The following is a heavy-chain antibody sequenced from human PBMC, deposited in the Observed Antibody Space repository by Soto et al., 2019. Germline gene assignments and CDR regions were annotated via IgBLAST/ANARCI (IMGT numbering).Heavy chain of an antibody. CDR2: ISSSSSTI. V-gene: IGHV3-11*04. D-gene: IGHD3-3*01. Sequence: GSLRLSCAASGFTFSDYYMSWIRQAPGKGLEWVSYISSSSSTIYYADSVKGRFTISRDNAKNSLYLQMNSLRDEDTAVYYCARVSGFWTGLPPFDYWGQGTLVTVSS. CDR3: ARVSGFWTGLPPFDY. J-gene: IGHJ4*02. CDR1: GFTFSDYY.